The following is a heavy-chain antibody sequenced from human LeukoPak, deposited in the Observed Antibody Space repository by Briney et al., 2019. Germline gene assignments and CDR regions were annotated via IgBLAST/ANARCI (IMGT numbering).Heavy chain of an antibody. D-gene: IGHD3-22*01. CDR1: GDSIGSYY. Sequence: SETLSLTCTVSGDSIGSYYWSWIRQPAGKGLEWIGRIDTSGSTNYNPFLKSRVTMSVDTSKNQFSLELSSVTAADTAVYYCATTTYYYDSSGYYFLDYWGQGTLVTVPS. CDR3: ATTTYYYDSSGYYFLDY. J-gene: IGHJ4*02. CDR2: IDTSGST. V-gene: IGHV4-4*07.